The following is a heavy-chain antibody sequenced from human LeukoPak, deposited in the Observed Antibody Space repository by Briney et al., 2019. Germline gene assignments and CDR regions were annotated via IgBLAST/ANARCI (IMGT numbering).Heavy chain of an antibody. CDR2: IIPIFGIA. CDR3: ARAPYYYDSSGYFDY. D-gene: IGHD3-22*01. V-gene: IGHV1-69*10. CDR1: GGTFSSYA. Sequence: SVKVSCKASGGTFSSYAISWVRQAPGQGLEWMGGIIPIFGIANYAQKFQGRVTITADKSTSTAYMELSSLRSEDTAVYYCARAPYYYDSSGYFDYWGQGTLVTVSS. J-gene: IGHJ4*02.